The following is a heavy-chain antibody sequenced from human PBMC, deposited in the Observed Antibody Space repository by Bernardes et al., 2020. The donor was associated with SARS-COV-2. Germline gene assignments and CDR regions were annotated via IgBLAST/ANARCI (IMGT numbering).Heavy chain of an antibody. J-gene: IGHJ3*02. CDR1: GYSFTSYW. V-gene: IGHV5-51*01. CDR2: IYPGDSDT. Sequence: GESLKISCKGSGYSFTSYWIGWVRQMPGKGLEWMGIIYPGDSDTRYSPSFQGQVTISADKSISTAYLQWSSLKASDTAMYYCARGGVGYCSSTSCLDAFDIWGQGTMVTVSS. CDR3: ARGGVGYCSSTSCLDAFDI. D-gene: IGHD2-2*01.